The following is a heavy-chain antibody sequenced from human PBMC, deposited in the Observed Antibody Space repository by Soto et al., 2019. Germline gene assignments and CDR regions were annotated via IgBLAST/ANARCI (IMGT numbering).Heavy chain of an antibody. CDR3: ARDRELLWFGELLSLYYYYYGMDV. CDR1: GYTFTSYA. D-gene: IGHD3-10*01. V-gene: IGHV1-3*01. Sequence: ASVKVSCKASGYTFTSYAMHWVRQAPGQRLEWMGWINAGNGNTKYSQKFQGRVTITRDTSASTAYMELSSLRSEDTAVYYCARDRELLWFGELLSLYYYYYGMDVWGQGTTVTVSS. CDR2: INAGNGNT. J-gene: IGHJ6*02.